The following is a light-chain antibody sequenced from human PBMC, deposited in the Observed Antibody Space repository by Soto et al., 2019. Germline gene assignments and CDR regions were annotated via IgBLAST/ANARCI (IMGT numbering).Light chain of an antibody. CDR1: QGISSY. CDR2: AAS. Sequence: IQLTQSPSSLSASVGDRVTITCRASQGISSYLAWYQQKPGKAPKLLIYAASTLQGGVPSRFSGSGSGTDFTLTINSLQPEDFATYYCQQLRAYPHTFGQGTRLEIK. CDR3: QQLRAYPHT. V-gene: IGKV1-9*01. J-gene: IGKJ5*01.